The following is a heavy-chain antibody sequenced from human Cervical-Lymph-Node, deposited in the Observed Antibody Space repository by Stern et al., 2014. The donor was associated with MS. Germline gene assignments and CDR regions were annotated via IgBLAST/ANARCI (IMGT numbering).Heavy chain of an antibody. CDR2: IWSDGSNT. CDR1: GFTFSSYG. V-gene: IGHV3-33*01. Sequence: QLVESGGGVVQPGRSLRLSCAASGFTFSSYGMHWVRQAPGKGLEWVAVIWSDGSNTYYADSVNGRFTLSRDNSTNTLYRPMKSLRAEDREVYNCARGPPYYFDYWGQGTLVTVSS. CDR3: ARGPPYYFDY. J-gene: IGHJ4*02.